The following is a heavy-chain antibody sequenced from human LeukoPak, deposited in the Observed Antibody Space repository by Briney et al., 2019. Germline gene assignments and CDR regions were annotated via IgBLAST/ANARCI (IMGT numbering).Heavy chain of an antibody. CDR2: INTDGSTT. CDR1: GFTFSTYW. D-gene: IGHD6-13*01. J-gene: IGHJ5*02. V-gene: IGHV3-74*01. Sequence: PGGSLRLSCVVSGFTFSTYWMYWVRQAPGKGLVWVSRINTDGSTTNYADSVKGRFTISRDNTKNTLYLQMNTLRAEDTAVYYCARDRSIAAAGWFDPWGQGTLVTVSS. CDR3: ARDRSIAAAGWFDP.